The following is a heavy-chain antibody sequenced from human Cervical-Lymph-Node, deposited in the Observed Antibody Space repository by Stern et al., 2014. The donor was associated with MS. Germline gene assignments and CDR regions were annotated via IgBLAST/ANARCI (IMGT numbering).Heavy chain of an antibody. V-gene: IGHV3-11*01. D-gene: IGHD4-23*01. J-gene: IGHJ6*02. CDR2: ISSRGRTI. CDR1: GFTFSDYY. CDR3: ARDQITGVAEASYYSDYGMDV. Sequence: VQLVESGGGLVKPGGSLRLYCAASGFTFSDYYMTWIRQAPGKGLEWLSYISSRGRTIYYADSVKGRFTISRDNAKNALYLQMHDLRAEDTAVYYCARDQITGVAEASYYSDYGMDVWGQGISVTVSS.